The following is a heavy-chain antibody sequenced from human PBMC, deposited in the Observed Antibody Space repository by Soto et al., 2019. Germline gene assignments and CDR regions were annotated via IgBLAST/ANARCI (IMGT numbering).Heavy chain of an antibody. V-gene: IGHV3-15*07. D-gene: IGHD1-26*01. CDR3: TTDPRHSWAWVS. J-gene: IGHJ5*02. CDR2: IKSQTDGGTT. Sequence: PGGSLRHSCAASGFTFTYAWMNWVRQAPGKGLEWVGRIKSQTDGGTTDYAAPVKGRFTISRDDSKNTLYVQMDSLKTEDTAVYYCTTDPRHSWAWVSWGQGP. CDR1: GFTFTYAW.